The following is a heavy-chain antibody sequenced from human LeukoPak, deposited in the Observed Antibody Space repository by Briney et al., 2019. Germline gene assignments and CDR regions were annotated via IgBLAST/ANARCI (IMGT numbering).Heavy chain of an antibody. CDR1: GFTFSSYA. J-gene: IGHJ4*02. D-gene: IGHD3-22*01. V-gene: IGHV3-23*01. CDR2: ISGSGGST. Sequence: GGSLRLSCAASGFTFSSYAMSWVRQAPGKGLEWVSAISGSGGSTYYADSVKGRFTISRDNSKNTLYLQMNSLRAEDTAVYYCARDRYYYDSSGPDDYWGQGTLVTVSS. CDR3: ARDRYYYDSSGPDDY.